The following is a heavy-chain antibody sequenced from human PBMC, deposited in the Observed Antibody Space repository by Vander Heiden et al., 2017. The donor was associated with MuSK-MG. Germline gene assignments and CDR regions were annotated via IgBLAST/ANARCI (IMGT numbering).Heavy chain of an antibody. V-gene: IGHV3-23*01. CDR3: AKAVVAATFYFDY. D-gene: IGHD2-15*01. J-gene: IGHJ4*02. CDR1: GFTFGHYA. Sequence: EVQLLESGGGLVQPGGSLRLSCAASGFTFGHYAMSWVRQAPGKGLEWVSAISGGGGKTYYADSVKGRFTISRDNSKNTLYLQINSLRAEDTAVYYCAKAVVAATFYFDYWGQGTLVTVSS. CDR2: ISGGGGKT.